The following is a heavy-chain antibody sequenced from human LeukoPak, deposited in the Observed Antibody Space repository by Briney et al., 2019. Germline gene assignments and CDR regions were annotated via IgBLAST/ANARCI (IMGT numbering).Heavy chain of an antibody. Sequence: GESLKISCKGSGYSFTNFWIGWVRQMPGKGLEWVGIIYPGDSDTGYNPSFQGQVTISADKSITTAYLQWRSLKASDTAMYYCARRAAGLDYWGQGTLVTASS. CDR3: ARRAAGLDY. D-gene: IGHD6-13*01. J-gene: IGHJ4*02. V-gene: IGHV5-51*01. CDR1: GYSFTNFW. CDR2: IYPGDSDT.